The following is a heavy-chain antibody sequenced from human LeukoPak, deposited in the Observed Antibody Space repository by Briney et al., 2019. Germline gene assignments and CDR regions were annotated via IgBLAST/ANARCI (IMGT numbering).Heavy chain of an antibody. CDR3: ARENPRLLDYYDSSGPFDY. Sequence: SETLSLTCTVSGGSISSSSYYWGWIRQPPGKGLEWIGSIYYSGSTNYNPSLKSRVTISVDTSKNQFSLKLSSVTAADTAVYYCARENPRLLDYYDSSGPFDYWGQGTLVTVSS. CDR2: IYYSGST. CDR1: GGSISSSSYY. D-gene: IGHD3-22*01. V-gene: IGHV4-39*07. J-gene: IGHJ4*02.